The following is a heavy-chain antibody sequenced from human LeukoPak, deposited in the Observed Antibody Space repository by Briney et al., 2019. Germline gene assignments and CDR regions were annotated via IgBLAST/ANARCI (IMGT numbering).Heavy chain of an antibody. CDR3: ARGALNWFDP. CDR2: IYYSGST. V-gene: IGHV4-59*01. J-gene: IGHJ5*02. CDR1: GGSISSYY. Sequence: SETLSLTCTVSGGSISSYYWSWIRQPPGKGLEWFGYIYYSGSTNYNPSLKSRVTISVDTSKNQFSLKLSSVTAADTAVYYCARGALNWFDPWGQGTLVTVSS.